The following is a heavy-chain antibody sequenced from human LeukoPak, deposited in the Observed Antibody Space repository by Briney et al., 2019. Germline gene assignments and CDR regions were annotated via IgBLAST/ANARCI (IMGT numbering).Heavy chain of an antibody. D-gene: IGHD6-13*01. CDR1: GGSFSGYY. CDR3: ASSPRYSSSWYRESYYYGMDV. J-gene: IGHJ6*02. V-gene: IGHV4-34*01. Sequence: SETLSLTCAVYGGSFSGYYWSWIRQPPGKGLEWIGEINHSGSTNYNPSLKSRVTISVDTSKNQFSLKLSSVTAADTAVYYCASSPRYSSSWYRESYYYGMDVWGQGTLVTVSS. CDR2: INHSGST.